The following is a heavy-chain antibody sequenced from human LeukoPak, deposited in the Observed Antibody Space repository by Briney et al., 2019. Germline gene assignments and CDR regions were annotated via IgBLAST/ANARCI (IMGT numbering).Heavy chain of an antibody. CDR3: ARTHGTLTGTGFDY. V-gene: IGHV3-21*01. CDR1: GFTFNSYV. D-gene: IGHD1-20*01. Sequence: GGSLRLSCTASGFTFNSYVMSWVRQAPGKGLEWVSSISSSSRSIFYADSVRGRFTTSRDNAKNSLFLQMNSLRAEDTAVYYCARTHGTLTGTGFDYWGQGTLVTVSS. CDR2: ISSSSRSI. J-gene: IGHJ4*02.